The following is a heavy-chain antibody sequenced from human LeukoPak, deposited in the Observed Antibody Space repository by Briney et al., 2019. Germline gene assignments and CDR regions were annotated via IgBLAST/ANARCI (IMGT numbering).Heavy chain of an antibody. CDR2: IKQDGSEK. Sequence: GGSLRLSCAASGFTFSSYWMSWVRQAPGKGLEWVANIKQDGSEKYYVDSVKGRFTISRDNAKNSLYLQMNSLRAEDTAVYYCATDHPYYYGSGSLYYFDYWGQGTLVTVSS. V-gene: IGHV3-7*04. D-gene: IGHD3-10*01. CDR3: ATDHPYYYGSGSLYYFDY. J-gene: IGHJ4*02. CDR1: GFTFSSYW.